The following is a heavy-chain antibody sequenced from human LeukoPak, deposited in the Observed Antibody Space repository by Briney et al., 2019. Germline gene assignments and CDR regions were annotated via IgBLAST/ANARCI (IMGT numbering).Heavy chain of an antibody. CDR3: ARENSLGSSWTVFDY. J-gene: IGHJ4*02. Sequence: SETLSLTCAVYNGSFSGYYWSWIRQPPGKGLEWIGEINHSESTNYNPSLKSRVTISVDTSKIQFSLKLSSVTAADTAVYYCARENSLGSSWTVFDYWGQGTLVTVSS. D-gene: IGHD6-13*01. V-gene: IGHV4-34*01. CDR1: NGSFSGYY. CDR2: INHSEST.